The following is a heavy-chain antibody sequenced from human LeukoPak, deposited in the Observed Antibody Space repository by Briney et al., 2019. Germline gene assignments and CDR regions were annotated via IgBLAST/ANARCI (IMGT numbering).Heavy chain of an antibody. CDR2: IIPMFGIV. D-gene: IGHD3-22*01. J-gene: IGHJ4*02. CDR3: ARADSSGYSLDENFDY. CDR1: GGTLSSYD. V-gene: IGHV1-69*04. Sequence: GSSVKVSCKASGGTLSSYDINWVRQAPGQGLEWIGRIIPMFGIVNYAQNFQGRVTITADKSTNTAYMELSSLRSEDTAFYYCARADSSGYSLDENFDYWGQGTLDTVSS.